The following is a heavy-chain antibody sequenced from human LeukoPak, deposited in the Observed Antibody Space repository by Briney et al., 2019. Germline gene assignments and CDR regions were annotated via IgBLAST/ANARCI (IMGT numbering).Heavy chain of an antibody. V-gene: IGHV3-23*01. CDR3: ARDPRGDTLTTRYFDY. CDR2: ISGSGGST. CDR1: GFTVSSNY. Sequence: GALRLSCAASGFTVSSNYMSWVRQAPEKGLEWVSAISGSGGSTYYADSVKGRFTISRDNSKNTLYLQMDSLRAEDTAVYFCARDPRGDTLTTRYFDYWGQGILVTVSS. J-gene: IGHJ4*02. D-gene: IGHD3-10*01.